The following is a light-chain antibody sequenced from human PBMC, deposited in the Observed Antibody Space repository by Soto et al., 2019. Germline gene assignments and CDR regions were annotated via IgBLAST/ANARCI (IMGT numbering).Light chain of an antibody. CDR1: QGVTTN. V-gene: IGKV3-15*01. CDR2: DVS. J-gene: IGKJ5*01. Sequence: EIAMTQSPATLSVSPGERATLSCRAGQGVTTNFAWYQQKSGQSPRLLIYDVSIRATGVPVRFSGTGSETDFTLTISGLQSEDSAVYFCQQYNNWPFSFGQGTRLEIK. CDR3: QQYNNWPFS.